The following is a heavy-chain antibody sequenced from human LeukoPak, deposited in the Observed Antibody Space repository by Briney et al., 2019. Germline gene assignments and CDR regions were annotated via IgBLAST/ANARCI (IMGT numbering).Heavy chain of an antibody. Sequence: QPGGFLRLSCAASGFTFSSYSMNWVRQAPGKGLEWVSYISSSSSTIYYADSVKGRFTISRDNAKNSLYLQMNSLRAEDTAVYYCARDPTPDYGDFYRRYYYYYYMDVWGKGTTVTVSS. V-gene: IGHV3-48*01. CDR2: ISSSSSTI. J-gene: IGHJ6*03. D-gene: IGHD4-17*01. CDR1: GFTFSSYS. CDR3: ARDPTPDYGDFYRRYYYYYYMDV.